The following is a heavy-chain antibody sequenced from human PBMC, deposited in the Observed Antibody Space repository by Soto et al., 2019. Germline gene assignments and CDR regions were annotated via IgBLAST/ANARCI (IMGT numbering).Heavy chain of an antibody. CDR2: ISGSGGST. CDR3: AKSIRAIAVAGTEFDY. CDR1: GFTFSSYA. J-gene: IGHJ4*02. Sequence: GGSLRLSCAASGFTFSSYAMSWVRQAPGKGLEWVSAISGSGGSTYYADSVKGRFTISRDNSKNTLYLQMNSLRAEDTAVYYCAKSIRAIAVAGTEFDYWGQGTLVTVSS. D-gene: IGHD6-19*01. V-gene: IGHV3-23*01.